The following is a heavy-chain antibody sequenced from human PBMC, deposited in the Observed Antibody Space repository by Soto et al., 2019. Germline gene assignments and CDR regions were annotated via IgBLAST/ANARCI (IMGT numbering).Heavy chain of an antibody. J-gene: IGHJ6*02. D-gene: IGHD3-22*01. CDR3: ARLMYYYDSSGYYQAHYYYGMDV. CDR2: MNPHSGNT. CDR1: GYTFTSYD. V-gene: IGHV1-8*01. Sequence: QVQLVQSGAEVKKPGASVKVSCKASGYTFTSYDINWVRQATGQGLEWRGWMNPHSGNTGYAQKFQGRVTMTRNTSISTAYMELSSMRSEDTAVYYCARLMYYYDSSGYYQAHYYYGMDVWGQGTTVTVSS.